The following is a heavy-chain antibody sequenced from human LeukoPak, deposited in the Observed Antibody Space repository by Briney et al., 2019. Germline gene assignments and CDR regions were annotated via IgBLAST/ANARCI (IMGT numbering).Heavy chain of an antibody. CDR2: FDPEDGET. Sequence: ASVKVSCKVSGYTLTELSMHWVRQAPGKGLEWMGGFDPEDGETIYAQKFQGRVTITRNTSISTAYMELSSLRSEDTAVYYCARGRVHYYGSGSYPDYFDYWGQGTLVTVSS. CDR1: GYTLTELS. V-gene: IGHV1-24*01. J-gene: IGHJ4*02. D-gene: IGHD3-10*01. CDR3: ARGRVHYYGSGSYPDYFDY.